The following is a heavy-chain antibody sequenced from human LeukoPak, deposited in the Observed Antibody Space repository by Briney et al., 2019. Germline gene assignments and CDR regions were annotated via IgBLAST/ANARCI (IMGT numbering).Heavy chain of an antibody. CDR2: IYYSGST. Sequence: SETLSLTCTVSGGSISSSSYYWGWIRQPPGKGLEWIGSIYYSGSTYYNPSLKSRVTISVDTSKNQFSLKLSSVTAADTAVYYCAREAASTVTTEYWGQGTLVTVSS. CDR1: GGSISSSSYY. CDR3: AREAASTVTTEY. V-gene: IGHV4-39*07. J-gene: IGHJ4*02. D-gene: IGHD4-17*01.